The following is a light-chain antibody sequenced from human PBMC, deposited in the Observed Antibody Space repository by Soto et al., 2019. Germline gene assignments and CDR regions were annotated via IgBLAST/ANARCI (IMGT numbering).Light chain of an antibody. CDR1: QYVGSR. V-gene: IGKV3-11*01. Sequence: EIVLTQSPATLSSSPGETATLSCRASQYVGSRLAWYQHKPGQAPRLLIYYMSKRATGIPARFSGSGSGTDFTLTISSLAPDDFAVYYCQQYKNGWTFGQGTKVDIK. CDR2: YMS. CDR3: QQYKNGWT. J-gene: IGKJ1*01.